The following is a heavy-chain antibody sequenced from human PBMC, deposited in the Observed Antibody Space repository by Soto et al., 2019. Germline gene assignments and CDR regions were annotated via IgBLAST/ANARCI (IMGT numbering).Heavy chain of an antibody. Sequence: SVKVSCKASGGTFSSYAISWVRQAPGQGLEWMGGIIPIFGTANYAQKFQGRVTITADESTSTAYMELSSLRSEDTAVYYCARVNVLMVYATSYNWFDPWGQGTLVTVSS. CDR2: IIPIFGTA. CDR1: GGTFSSYA. CDR3: ARVNVLMVYATSYNWFDP. D-gene: IGHD2-8*01. V-gene: IGHV1-69*13. J-gene: IGHJ5*02.